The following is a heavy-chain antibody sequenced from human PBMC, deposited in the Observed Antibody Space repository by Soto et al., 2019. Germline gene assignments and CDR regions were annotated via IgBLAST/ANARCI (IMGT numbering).Heavy chain of an antibody. CDR3: AHYMTAAGLGAY. CDR2: IYWDDDK. D-gene: IGHD6-13*01. CDR1: GFSLSTSGVG. Sequence: QITLKESGPTLVKPTQTLTLTCTFSGFSLSTSGVGVGWIRQPPGKALEWLALIYWDDDKHYSPSLKSRLTITKYTSKNQVVPTTTTMDPVDTATYSCAHYMTAAGLGAYWGRGTLVTVSS. J-gene: IGHJ4*02. V-gene: IGHV2-5*02.